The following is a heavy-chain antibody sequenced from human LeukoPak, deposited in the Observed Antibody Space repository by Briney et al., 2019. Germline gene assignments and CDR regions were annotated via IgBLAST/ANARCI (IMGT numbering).Heavy chain of an antibody. CDR1: GFTFRSYW. V-gene: IGHV3-23*01. CDR3: AKDFTPDGIWDIDY. Sequence: PGGSLRLSCEASGFTFRSYWMSWVRQAPGKGLEWVSGIYGGGSGSTFYAESVKGRFTISRDNSKNTLYLQMNSLRDEDTAIYYCAKDFTPDGIWDIDYWGRGTLITVSS. J-gene: IGHJ4*02. D-gene: IGHD1-14*01. CDR2: IYGGGSGST.